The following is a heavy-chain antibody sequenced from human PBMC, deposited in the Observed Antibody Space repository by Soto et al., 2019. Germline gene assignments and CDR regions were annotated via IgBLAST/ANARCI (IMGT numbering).Heavy chain of an antibody. Sequence: QVQLVQSGAEVKKPGSSVKVSCKASGGTFSSYAISWVRQAPGQGLEWMGGIIPIFGTANYAQKFQGRVTITADESTSTADMELSSLRSEDTAVYYCARSNNWNYGGENWFDPWGQGTLVTVSS. CDR2: IIPIFGTA. V-gene: IGHV1-69*01. CDR3: ARSNNWNYGGENWFDP. J-gene: IGHJ5*02. D-gene: IGHD1-7*01. CDR1: GGTFSSYA.